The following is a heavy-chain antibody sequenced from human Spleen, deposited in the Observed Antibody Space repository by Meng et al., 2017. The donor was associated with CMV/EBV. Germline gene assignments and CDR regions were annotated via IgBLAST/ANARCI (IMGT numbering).Heavy chain of an antibody. CDR2: ISPSSTYV. Sequence: CEASGFAFSSYILNWFRQAPGKGLEWVSSISPSSTYVHYADSVKGRFSISRDDAQNSLFLDMNSLRAEDTALYCCACGGGSCYSRNNWGQGTLVTVSS. CDR1: GFAFSSYI. V-gene: IGHV3-21*01. D-gene: IGHD2-15*01. CDR3: ACGGGSCYSRNN. J-gene: IGHJ4*02.